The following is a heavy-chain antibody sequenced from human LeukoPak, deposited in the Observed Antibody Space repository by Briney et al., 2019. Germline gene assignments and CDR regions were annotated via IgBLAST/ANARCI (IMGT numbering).Heavy chain of an antibody. Sequence: SETLSLTCTVSGGSISSYYWSWLRQPAGKGLEWIGRIYTSGSTNYNPSLKSRVTMSVDTSKNQFSLKLSSVTAADTAVYYCARESPIAAAGGLDFGIWGQGTMVTVSS. V-gene: IGHV4-4*07. J-gene: IGHJ3*02. CDR3: ARESPIAAAGGLDFGI. CDR1: GGSISSYY. CDR2: IYTSGST. D-gene: IGHD6-13*01.